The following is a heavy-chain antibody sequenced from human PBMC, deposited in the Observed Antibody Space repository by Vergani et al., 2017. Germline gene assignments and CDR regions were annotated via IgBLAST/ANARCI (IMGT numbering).Heavy chain of an antibody. J-gene: IGHJ5*02. CDR1: GGTFSSYA. CDR2: IIPILGIA. Sequence: QVQLVQSGAEVKKPGSSVKVSCKASGGTFSSYAISWVRQASGQGLEWMGRIIPILGIANYAQKFQGRVTITADKSTSTAYMELSSLRSEDTAVYYCARVIAAAGTGNNWFDPWGQGTLVTVSS. V-gene: IGHV1-69*04. D-gene: IGHD6-13*01. CDR3: ARVIAAAGTGNNWFDP.